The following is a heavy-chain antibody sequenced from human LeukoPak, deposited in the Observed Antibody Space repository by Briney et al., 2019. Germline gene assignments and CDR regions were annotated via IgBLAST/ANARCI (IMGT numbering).Heavy chain of an antibody. CDR3: ARGFSSAIDR. V-gene: IGHV3-7*01. CDR2: IHRDGSDK. Sequence: GGSLRLSCAASGFTFSSYSMNWVRQAPGKGLESVANIHRDGSDKLYLDSVRGRFTVSRDNADNSLYLQMNSLRGDDTAVYYCARGFSSAIDRWGQGTLVTVSS. J-gene: IGHJ5*02. CDR1: GFTFSSYS.